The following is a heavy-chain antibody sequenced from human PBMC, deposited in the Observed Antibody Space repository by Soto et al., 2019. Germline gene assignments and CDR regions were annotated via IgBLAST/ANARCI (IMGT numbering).Heavy chain of an antibody. V-gene: IGHV3-33*01. D-gene: IGHD3-10*01. J-gene: IGHJ6*02. CDR3: ARDITMVGRVSHSYYYYGMDV. CDR1: GFTFSSYG. Sequence: QVQLVESGGGVVQPGRSLRLSCAASGFTFSSYGMHWVRQAPGKGLEWVAVIWYDGSNKYYADSVKGRFTISRDNSKNTLYLQMKSLREDDVAADYCARDITMVGRVSHSYYYYGMDVWGQGTTVTVSS. CDR2: IWYDGSNK.